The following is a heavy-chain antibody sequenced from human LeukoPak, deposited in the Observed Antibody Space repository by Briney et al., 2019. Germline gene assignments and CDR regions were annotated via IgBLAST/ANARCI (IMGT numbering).Heavy chain of an antibody. D-gene: IGHD3-22*01. V-gene: IGHV3-74*01. Sequence: GSLRLSCAASGFTFSSYWMHWVRQTPGKGLVWVSRINTDGSTTTYADSVKGRFTISRDNAKNTLYLQMNSLRAEDTAVYYCARDGYHDSSGYFRFDYWGQGTLVTVSS. CDR3: ARDGYHDSSGYFRFDY. J-gene: IGHJ4*02. CDR2: INTDGSTT. CDR1: GFTFSSYW.